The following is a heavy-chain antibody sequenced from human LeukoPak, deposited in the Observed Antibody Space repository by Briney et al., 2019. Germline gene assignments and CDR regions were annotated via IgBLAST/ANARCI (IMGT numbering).Heavy chain of an antibody. D-gene: IGHD6-19*01. J-gene: IGHJ5*02. V-gene: IGHV4-59*08. Sequence: KPSETLSLTCAVYGGSFSGYYWSWIRQPPGKGLEWIGYIYYSGSTNYNPSLKSRVTISVDTSKNQFSLKLSSVTAADTAVYYCARSKVAGTGVWFDPWGQGTLVTVSS. CDR2: IYYSGST. CDR1: GGSFSGYY. CDR3: ARSKVAGTGVWFDP.